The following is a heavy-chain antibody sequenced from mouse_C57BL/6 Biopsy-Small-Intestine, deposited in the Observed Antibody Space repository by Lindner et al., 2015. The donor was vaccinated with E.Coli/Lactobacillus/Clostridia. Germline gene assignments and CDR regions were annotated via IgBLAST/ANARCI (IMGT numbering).Heavy chain of an antibody. V-gene: IGHV1-59*01. Sequence: SVKVSCKTSGYTFTSYYIHWVRQSPGQGLEWMGIINPFGGTTSYAQKFQGRVTMTRDTSTSTVYMEMSSLRSEDTAVYYCSRAYCSSSSCGFDYWGQGTLVTVSS. CDR3: SRAYCSSSSCGFDY. CDR1: GYTFTSYY. J-gene: IGHJ4*01. D-gene: IGHD1-1*01. CDR2: INPFGGTT.